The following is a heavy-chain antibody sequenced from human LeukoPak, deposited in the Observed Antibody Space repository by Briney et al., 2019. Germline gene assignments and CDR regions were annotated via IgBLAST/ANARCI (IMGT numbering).Heavy chain of an antibody. CDR1: GGTIGSYS. CDR2: IHYSGST. V-gene: IGHV4-59*08. J-gene: IGHJ4*02. D-gene: IGHD3-9*01. CDR3: ARHSYYILSGYFPNFHY. Sequence: ASETLSPTCTVSGGTIGSYSGNWIRQPPGKGLEWIGHIHYSGSTNYNPSLKSRVTISVDTSKNQFSLKLSSVTAADTAVYYCARHSYYILSGYFPNFHYWGQ.